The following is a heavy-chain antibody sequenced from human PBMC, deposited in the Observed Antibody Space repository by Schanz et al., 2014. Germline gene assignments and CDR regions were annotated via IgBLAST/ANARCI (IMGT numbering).Heavy chain of an antibody. D-gene: IGHD3-3*01. J-gene: IGHJ4*02. CDR3: ARDRRFFDRDDLYYFDS. V-gene: IGHV1-18*01. Sequence: QVQLVQSGPEVKKPGATVKVSCKASGYIFINSGISWVRQAPGQRLEWVGWISVYTGNTKYGQKVQGRVTMTADTSTSTAYMALTDLRSDDTAVYYCARDRRFFDRDDLYYFDSWGQGTLVTVSS. CDR1: GYIFINSG. CDR2: ISVYTGNT.